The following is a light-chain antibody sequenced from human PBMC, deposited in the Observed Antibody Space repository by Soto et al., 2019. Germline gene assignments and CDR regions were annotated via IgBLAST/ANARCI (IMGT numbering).Light chain of an antibody. J-gene: IGKJ1*01. CDR1: QSFRGL. CDR3: EQYGSSPRT. V-gene: IGKV3-20*01. CDR2: DAY. Sequence: EIVLTQSPGTLSLSPGERATLSCRASQSFRGLLAWYQQKPGQAPRLLIYDAYNRATGIPDRFSGSGSGTDFTLNIRRLETEDFAVYYCEQYGSSPRTFGQGTKVDIK.